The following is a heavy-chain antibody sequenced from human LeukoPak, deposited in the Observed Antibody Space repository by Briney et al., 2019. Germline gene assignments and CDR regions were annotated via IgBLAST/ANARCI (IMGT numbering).Heavy chain of an antibody. CDR2: VNPNSGHT. V-gene: IGHV1-8*01. CDR1: GYTFTSYD. CDR3: ARGEIAAAGTIDLFDY. J-gene: IGHJ4*02. Sequence: ASVKVSCKASGYTFTSYDINWVRQATGQGLEWMGWVNPNSGHTGFAQKFQGRVTMTRNTSINTAYMELSSLRSEDTAVYYCARGEIAAAGTIDLFDYWGQGTLVTVSS. D-gene: IGHD6-13*01.